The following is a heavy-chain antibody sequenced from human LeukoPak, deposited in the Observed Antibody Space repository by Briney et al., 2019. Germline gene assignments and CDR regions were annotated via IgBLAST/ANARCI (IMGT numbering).Heavy chain of an antibody. Sequence: QPGGSLRLSCAASGFSFGNYAISWVRQAPGKGLQWVATISASGTRPFHADSVKGRFTVSRDNSNNTLYLQMNSLRAEDTAVYYCAKGPSRGFGGVIVLTPFDHWGQGTLVTVSS. CDR3: AKGPSRGFGGVIVLTPFDH. D-gene: IGHD3-16*02. V-gene: IGHV3-23*01. CDR1: GFSFGNYA. J-gene: IGHJ4*02. CDR2: ISASGTRP.